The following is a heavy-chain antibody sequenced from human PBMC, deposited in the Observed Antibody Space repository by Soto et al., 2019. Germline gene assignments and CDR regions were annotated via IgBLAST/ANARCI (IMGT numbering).Heavy chain of an antibody. J-gene: IGHJ5*02. D-gene: IGHD1-26*01. CDR1: GGSISSSNW. CDR3: ASLVGATMVVGWFDP. V-gene: IGHV4-4*02. Sequence: SETLSLTCAVSGGSISSSNWWSWVRQPPGKGLEWIGEIYHSGSTNYNPSLKSRVTISVDKSKNQFSLKLSSVTAADTAVYYCASLVGATMVVGWFDPWGQGTLVTVSS. CDR2: IYHSGST.